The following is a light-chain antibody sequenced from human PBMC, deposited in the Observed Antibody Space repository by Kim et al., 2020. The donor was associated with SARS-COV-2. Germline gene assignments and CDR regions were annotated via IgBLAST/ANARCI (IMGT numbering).Light chain of an antibody. CDR1: SLRYYY. Sequence: SVAFGQTGRITCRGDSLRYYYASWYQQKPGQAPVLVFYGKMNRPSGIPHRFSGSSSRDTATLTITETQAEDESDYYCNSRDSSGVVFGGGTQLTVL. CDR3: NSRDSSGVV. V-gene: IGLV3-19*01. J-gene: IGLJ2*01. CDR2: GKM.